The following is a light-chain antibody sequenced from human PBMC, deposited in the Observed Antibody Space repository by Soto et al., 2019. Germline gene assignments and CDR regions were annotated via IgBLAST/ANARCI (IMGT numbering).Light chain of an antibody. V-gene: IGLV2-14*03. CDR2: DVN. J-gene: IGLJ2*01. Sequence: QSVLTQPASVSGSPGQSITISCTGTSSDVGGYNFVSWYQQHPGKVPKLMIYDVNHRPSGVSNRFSGSKSANTASLTISGLQAEDEADYYCSSYTSINTLVFGGGTQLTVL. CDR1: SSDVGGYNF. CDR3: SSYTSINTLV.